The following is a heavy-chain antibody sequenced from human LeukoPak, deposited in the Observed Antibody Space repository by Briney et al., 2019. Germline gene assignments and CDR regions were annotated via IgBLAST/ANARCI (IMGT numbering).Heavy chain of an antibody. Sequence: GGSLRLSCAASGFTFSSYALSWVRQAPGKGLVWVSRIHSDGSSTSYADSVKGRFTISRDNAKNTLYLQMNSLRAEDTAVYYCAREALPYYYDSSGYYPFDYWGQGTLVTVSS. CDR3: AREALPYYYDSSGYYPFDY. V-gene: IGHV3-74*01. CDR2: IHSDGSST. D-gene: IGHD3-22*01. J-gene: IGHJ4*02. CDR1: GFTFSSYA.